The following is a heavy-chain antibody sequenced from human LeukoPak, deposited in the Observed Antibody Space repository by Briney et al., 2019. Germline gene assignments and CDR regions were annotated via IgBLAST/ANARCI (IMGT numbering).Heavy chain of an antibody. V-gene: IGHV3-74*01. CDR2: INSDGSWT. J-gene: IGHJ4*02. Sequence: GGSLRLSCAASGNYWMHWVRQAPGKGLVWVSHINSDGSWTSYADSVKGRFTISKDNAKNTVYLQTNSLRAEDTAVYYCARGDAYALKYWGQGTLATVSS. CDR1: GNYW. D-gene: IGHD2-2*01. CDR3: ARGDAYALKY.